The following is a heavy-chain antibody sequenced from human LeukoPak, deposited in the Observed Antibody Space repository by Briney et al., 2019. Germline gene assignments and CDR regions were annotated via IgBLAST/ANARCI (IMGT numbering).Heavy chain of an antibody. CDR2: ISGSGGST. Sequence: PGGSLRLSCAASGFTFSSYAMSWVRQAPGKGLEWVSAISGSGGSTYYADSVKGRFTISRDNSKNTLYLQMNSLRAEDTAVYYCAGNRDYYYYYYVDVWGKGTTVTVSS. J-gene: IGHJ6*03. CDR3: AGNRDYYYYYYVDV. D-gene: IGHD4-23*01. CDR1: GFTFSSYA. V-gene: IGHV3-23*01.